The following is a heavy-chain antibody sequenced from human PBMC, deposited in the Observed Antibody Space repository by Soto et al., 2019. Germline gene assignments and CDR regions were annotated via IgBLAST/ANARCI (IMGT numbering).Heavy chain of an antibody. D-gene: IGHD5-18*01. CDR3: ARGYCCGATWLELPKPYGVEV. CDR2: IYRGGTI. J-gene: IGHJ6*01. V-gene: IGHV3-53*01. Sequence: GGSLRLSCAASGFSVSAYYMTWVRQAPGKGLEWLSNIYRGGTIYYSDSVKGRFTISRDDSRNAISLQMTNLRAEDTGELHSARGYCCGATWLELPKPYGVEVWGQGTKVTVSS. CDR1: GFSVSAYY.